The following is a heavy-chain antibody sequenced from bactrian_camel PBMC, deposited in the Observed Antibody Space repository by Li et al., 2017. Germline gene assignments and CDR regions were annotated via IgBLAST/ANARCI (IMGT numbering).Heavy chain of an antibody. V-gene: IGHV3S10*01. Sequence: VESGGGSVQAGGSLRLSCSASRYAYRSNCMGWFRQAPGKEREGVVYIDSDGIASYADSVKGRFTISKDNANNTVNLMMNSLKPEDTAMYYCAADRPPLWSSGSLFERGFDYWGQGTQVTVS. CDR3: AADRPPLWSSGSLFERGFDY. CDR1: RYAYRSNC. D-gene: IGHD2*01. CDR2: IDSDGIA. J-gene: IGHJ4*01.